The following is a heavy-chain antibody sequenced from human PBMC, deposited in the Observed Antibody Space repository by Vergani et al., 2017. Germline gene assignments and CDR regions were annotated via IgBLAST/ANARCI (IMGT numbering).Heavy chain of an antibody. V-gene: IGHV4-39*01. Sequence: QVQLQESGPGLVKPSETLSLTCTVSGDSVISTDYHWGWIRQPPGKGLEWIGSMDYSGSTSYNPSLESRISLSFETPKNQFSRRLTSVTAADTAVYCCASKRGACRAAYCHSYDFWGPGTLVGVSS. J-gene: IGHJ4*02. CDR1: GDSVISTDYH. CDR3: ASKRGACRAAYCHSYDF. D-gene: IGHD2-15*01. CDR2: MDYSGST.